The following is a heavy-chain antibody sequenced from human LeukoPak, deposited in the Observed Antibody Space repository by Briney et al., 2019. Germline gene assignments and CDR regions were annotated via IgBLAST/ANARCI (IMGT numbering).Heavy chain of an antibody. CDR3: ARDNIAATRPGGFDY. D-gene: IGHD6-13*01. J-gene: IGHJ4*02. V-gene: IGHV1-69*05. CDR2: IIPIFGTA. CDR1: GGTFSSYA. Sequence: SVKVSCKASGGTFSSYAISWVRQAPGQGLEWMGGIIPIFGTANYAQKFQGRVTITTDESTSTAYMELSSLRSEDTAVYYCARDNIAATRPGGFDYWGQGTLVTVSS.